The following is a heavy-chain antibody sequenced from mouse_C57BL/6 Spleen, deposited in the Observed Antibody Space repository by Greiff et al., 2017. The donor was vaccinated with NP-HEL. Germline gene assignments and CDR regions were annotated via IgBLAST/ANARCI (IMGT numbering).Heavy chain of an antibody. J-gene: IGHJ2*01. CDR2: ISSGSSTI. Sequence: EVMLVESGGGLVKPGGSLKLSCAASGFTFSDYGMHWVRQAPEKGLEWVAYISSGSSTIYYADTVKGRFPISRDNAKNTLFLQMTSLRSEDTAMYYCARPGGYYVPFDYWGQGTTLTVSS. CDR1: GFTFSDYG. D-gene: IGHD2-3*01. V-gene: IGHV5-17*01. CDR3: ARPGGYYVPFDY.